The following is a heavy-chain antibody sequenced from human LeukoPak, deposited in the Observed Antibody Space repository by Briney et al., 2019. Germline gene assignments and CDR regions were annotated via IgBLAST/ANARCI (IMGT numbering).Heavy chain of an antibody. Sequence: SETLSLTCAVYGGSFSGYYWSWIRQPPGKGLEWIGEIDHSGRTNSNASLKSRVTISVDTSKNQFSLKLSSVTAADTAVYYCARTFNWFDPWGQGTLVTVSS. V-gene: IGHV4-34*01. J-gene: IGHJ5*02. CDR1: GGSFSGYY. CDR2: IDHSGRT. D-gene: IGHD3-16*01. CDR3: ARTFNWFDP.